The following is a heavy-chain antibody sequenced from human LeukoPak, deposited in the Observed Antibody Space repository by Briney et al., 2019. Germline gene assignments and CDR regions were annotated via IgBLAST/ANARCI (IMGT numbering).Heavy chain of an antibody. Sequence: SETLSLTCTVSGXSISNYYWTWIRQPAGKGLEWIGRIYTSGSTNYNPSLKSRVTMSVDTSKNQFSLKLSSVTAADTAVYYCARDGGSWYDFWSGYYPIFDYWGQGTLVTVSS. D-gene: IGHD3-3*01. CDR2: IYTSGST. J-gene: IGHJ4*02. V-gene: IGHV4-4*07. CDR1: GXSISNYY. CDR3: ARDGGSWYDFWSGYYPIFDY.